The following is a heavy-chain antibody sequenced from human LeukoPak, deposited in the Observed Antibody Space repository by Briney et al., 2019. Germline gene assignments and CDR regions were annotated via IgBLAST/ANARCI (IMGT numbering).Heavy chain of an antibody. D-gene: IGHD5-24*01. J-gene: IGHJ4*02. CDR1: GFTFSSFA. CDR3: AKRRGRDGYNFDY. Sequence: PGRSLRLSSAASGFTFSSFAMHWVRQAPGKGLEWVAVIWYDGSNKYYADSVRGRFTISRDNSKNTLYLQMNSLRAEDTAVYYCAKRRGRDGYNFDYWGQGTLVTVSS. CDR2: IWYDGSNK. V-gene: IGHV3-33*06.